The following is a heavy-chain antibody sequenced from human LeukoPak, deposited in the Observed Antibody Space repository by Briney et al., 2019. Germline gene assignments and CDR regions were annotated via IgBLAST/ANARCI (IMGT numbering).Heavy chain of an antibody. Sequence: GGSLRLSCAVSGFTVSSNYMSWVRQAPGKGLEWVSVIYSGGSTYYADSVKGRFTISRDNSKNTLYLQMNSLRAEDTAVYYCATPIPRSGYPHYYYYYGMDVWGQGTTVTVSS. CDR3: ATPIPRSGYPHYYYYYGMDV. CDR1: GFTVSSNY. J-gene: IGHJ6*02. V-gene: IGHV3-53*01. D-gene: IGHD3-22*01. CDR2: IYSGGST.